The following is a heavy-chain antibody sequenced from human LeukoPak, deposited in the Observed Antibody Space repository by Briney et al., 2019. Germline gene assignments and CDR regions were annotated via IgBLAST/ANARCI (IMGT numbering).Heavy chain of an antibody. CDR3: AKEMGHSPHSSGTYWSDGGVGLDY. CDR2: ISYDGSNK. CDR1: GFTFSSYA. Sequence: PGGSLRLSCAASGFTFSSYAMHWVRQAPGKGLEWVAVISYDGSNKYYADSVKGRFTISRDTSKSTLYLQMNSLRAEDTAVYYCAKEMGHSPHSSGTYWSDGGVGLDYWGQGTLVTVSS. V-gene: IGHV3-30-3*01. J-gene: IGHJ4*02. D-gene: IGHD3-10*01.